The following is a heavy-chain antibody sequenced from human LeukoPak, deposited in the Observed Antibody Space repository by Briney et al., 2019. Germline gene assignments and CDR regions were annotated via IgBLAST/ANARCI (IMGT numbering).Heavy chain of an antibody. Sequence: PGGSLRLSCAASGFTFSSSWMHWVRQAPGKRLVWVSRINPDGSSTAYADSVKGRFTISRDNAKNTLYLQVNSLRAEDTAVYYCARGLVGDSDFWGQGTLVTVSS. CDR3: ARGLVGDSDF. D-gene: IGHD1-26*01. J-gene: IGHJ4*02. CDR2: INPDGSST. V-gene: IGHV3-74*01. CDR1: GFTFSSSW.